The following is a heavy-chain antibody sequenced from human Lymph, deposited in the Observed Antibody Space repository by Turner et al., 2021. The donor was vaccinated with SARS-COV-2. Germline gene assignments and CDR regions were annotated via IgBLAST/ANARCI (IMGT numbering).Heavy chain of an antibody. Sequence: EVQLVESGGGLVQPGGSLRLSCAASGFTVSSNYMTWVRQAPGKGLEWVSLIYPGGSTYYADSVKGRFTISRDNSKNTLYLQMNSLRAEDTAVYYCARDRAGSSGWYDSYFDYWGQGTLVTVSS. J-gene: IGHJ4*02. V-gene: IGHV3-66*01. D-gene: IGHD6-19*01. CDR1: GFTVSSNY. CDR3: ARDRAGSSGWYDSYFDY. CDR2: IYPGGST.